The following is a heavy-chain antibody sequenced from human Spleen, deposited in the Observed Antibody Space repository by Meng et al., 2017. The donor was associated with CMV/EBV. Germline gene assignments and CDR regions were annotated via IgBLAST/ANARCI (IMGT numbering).Heavy chain of an antibody. Sequence: GESLKIPCAASGFTFSDYYMSWIRQAPGKGLEWVSCISNSGATMYYAGSVKGRFTISRDNAKNSLYLQVKSLRAEDTAVYYCARDLRGSSYRLLGSPVAHWGQGTLVTVSS. V-gene: IGHV3-11*04. J-gene: IGHJ5*02. CDR1: GFTFSDYY. CDR3: ARDLRGSSYRLLGSPVAH. CDR2: ISNSGATM. D-gene: IGHD3-10*01.